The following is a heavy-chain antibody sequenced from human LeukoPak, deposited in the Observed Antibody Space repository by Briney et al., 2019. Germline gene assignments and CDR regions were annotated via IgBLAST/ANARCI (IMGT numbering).Heavy chain of an antibody. Sequence: PSETLSLTCTVSGGSISSGGYYWSWIRQHPGKGLEWIGYIYYSGSTYYNPSLKSRVTISVDTSKNQFSLKLSSVTAADTAVYYCARDDPYSSGLSGVWGQGTMVTVSS. V-gene: IGHV4-31*03. D-gene: IGHD3-22*01. J-gene: IGHJ3*01. CDR2: IYYSGST. CDR3: ARDDPYSSGLSGV. CDR1: GGSISSGGYY.